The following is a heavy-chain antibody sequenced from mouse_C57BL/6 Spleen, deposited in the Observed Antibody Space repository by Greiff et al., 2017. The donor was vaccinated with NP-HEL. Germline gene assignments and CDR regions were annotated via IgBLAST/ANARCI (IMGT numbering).Heavy chain of an antibody. CDR3: ARISLSTTVVATGYFDY. V-gene: IGHV1-50*01. CDR1: GFTFTSYW. CDR2: IDPSDSYT. D-gene: IGHD1-1*01. J-gene: IGHJ2*01. Sequence: VQLQQPGAELVKPGASVKLSCKASGFTFTSYWMQWVKQRPGQGLEWIGEIDPSDSYTNYNQTFKGKATFTVDTSSSTPYLPLSSLTSEDSAVYYCARISLSTTVVATGYFDYWGQGTTLTVSS.